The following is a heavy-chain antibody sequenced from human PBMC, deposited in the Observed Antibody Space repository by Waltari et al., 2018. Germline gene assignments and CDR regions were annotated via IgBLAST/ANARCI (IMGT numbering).Heavy chain of an antibody. J-gene: IGHJ4*02. Sequence: QVQLQESGPGLVKPSETLSLTCTVSGGSISSYSWSWIRQPPGKGLEWIGYIYYSGSTNYNPSLKSRVTISVDTSKNQFSLKLSSVTAADTAVYYCARNFWSGYYFDYWGQGTLVTVSS. D-gene: IGHD3-3*01. CDR2: IYYSGST. CDR1: GGSISSYS. V-gene: IGHV4-59*01. CDR3: ARNFWSGYYFDY.